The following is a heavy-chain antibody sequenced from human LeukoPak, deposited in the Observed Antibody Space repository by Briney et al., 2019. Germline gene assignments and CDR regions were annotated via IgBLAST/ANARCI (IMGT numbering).Heavy chain of an antibody. CDR2: IKSKNDGGTT. V-gene: IGHV3-15*01. J-gene: IGHJ5*01. Sequence: GGSLRLSCAASGFTFNIFDMNWVRQAPGKGLEWVGRIKSKNDGGTTDYAAPVKGRFTISRDDSKDTLYLQMNSLKTEDTAVYYCITAYSSGWYACWGQGTLVTVSS. CDR1: GFTFNIFD. D-gene: IGHD6-25*01. CDR3: ITAYSSGWYAC.